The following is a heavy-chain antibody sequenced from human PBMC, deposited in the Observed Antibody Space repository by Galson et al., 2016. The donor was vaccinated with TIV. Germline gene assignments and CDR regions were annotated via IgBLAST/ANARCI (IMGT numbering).Heavy chain of an antibody. V-gene: IGHV4-39*07. CDR3: AKMTRTSGPDSEYYFDR. CDR2: FYDSGSTS. Sequence: TLSLTCSVSGGSVRSSDYYWGWIRQPPGRGLEWIGSFYDSGSTSYYKSSLRSRVAISVDTAKNQFSLRLTSVTAADTAIYYCAKMTRTSGPDSEYYFDRWGQGLLVSVAS. D-gene: IGHD1-1*01. J-gene: IGHJ4*02. CDR1: GGSVRSSDYY.